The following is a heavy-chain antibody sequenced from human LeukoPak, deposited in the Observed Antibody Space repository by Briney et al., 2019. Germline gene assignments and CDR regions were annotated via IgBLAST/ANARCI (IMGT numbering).Heavy chain of an antibody. V-gene: IGHV3-23*01. CDR3: AKGPKGDGYNYADY. CDR2: ISGSGGST. J-gene: IGHJ4*02. CDR1: GFIFSNYG. D-gene: IGHD5-24*01. Sequence: PGGSLRLSCAGSGFIFSNYGMSWVRQAPGKGLEWVSAISGSGGSTYYADSVKGRFTISRDNSKNTLYLQMNSLRAEDTAVYYCAKGPKGDGYNYADYWGQGTLVTVSS.